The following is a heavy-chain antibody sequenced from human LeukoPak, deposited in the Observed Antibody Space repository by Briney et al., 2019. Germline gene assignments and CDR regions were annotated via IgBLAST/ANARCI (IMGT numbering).Heavy chain of an antibody. CDR2: IYHSGST. CDR3: ATTARHCSDY. J-gene: IGHJ4*02. D-gene: IGHD6-6*01. V-gene: IGHV4-30-2*01. Sequence: PSETLSLTCAVSGGSISSGGYSWSWIRQPPGKGLEWIGYIYHSGSTYYNPSLKSRVTISVDTSKNQFSLKLSSVTAADTAVYYCATTARHCSDYWGQGTLVTVSS. CDR1: GGSISSGGYS.